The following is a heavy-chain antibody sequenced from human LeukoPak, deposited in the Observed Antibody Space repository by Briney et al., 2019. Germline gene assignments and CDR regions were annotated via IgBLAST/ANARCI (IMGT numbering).Heavy chain of an antibody. J-gene: IGHJ6*03. CDR2: IYYSGST. CDR1: GGSISSSSYY. CDR3: AKDGSMPWGYYMDV. Sequence: SETLSLTCTVSGGSISSSSYYWGWIRQPPGKGLEWIGSIYYSGSTYYNPSLKSRVTISVDTSKNQFSLKLSSVTAADTAVYYCAKDGSMPWGYYMDVWGKGTTVTISS. V-gene: IGHV4-39*02. D-gene: IGHD2/OR15-2a*01.